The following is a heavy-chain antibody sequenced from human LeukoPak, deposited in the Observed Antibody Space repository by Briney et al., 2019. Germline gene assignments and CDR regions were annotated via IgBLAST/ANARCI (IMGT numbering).Heavy chain of an antibody. V-gene: IGHV3-30*01. Sequence: PGRSLRLSCAASGFTFSSYAMHWVRQAPGKGLEWVAVISYDGSNKYYADSVKGRFTISRDNSKNTLYLQMNSLRAEDTAVYYCARGYCSSTSCYSPRLDYYYMDVWGEGTTATVSS. J-gene: IGHJ6*03. CDR2: ISYDGSNK. CDR3: ARGYCSSTSCYSPRLDYYYMDV. CDR1: GFTFSSYA. D-gene: IGHD2-2*01.